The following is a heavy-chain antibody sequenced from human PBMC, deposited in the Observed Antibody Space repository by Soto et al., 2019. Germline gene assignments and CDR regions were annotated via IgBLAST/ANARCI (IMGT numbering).Heavy chain of an antibody. V-gene: IGHV4-30-2*01. J-gene: IGHJ3*02. CDR2: IYHSGST. D-gene: IGHD4-17*01. CDR3: GRGDYADAFDI. CDR1: GGSISSGGYS. Sequence: SETLSLTCAVSGGSISSGGYSWNWIRQPPGKGLEWIGNIYHSGSTYYNASLKSRVTISVDRSKNQFSLKLSSVTAADTAVYYCGRGDYADAFDIWGQGTMVTVSS.